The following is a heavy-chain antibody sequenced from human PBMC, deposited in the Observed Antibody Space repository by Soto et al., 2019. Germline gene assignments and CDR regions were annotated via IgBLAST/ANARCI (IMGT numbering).Heavy chain of an antibody. D-gene: IGHD2-2*01. CDR3: ARPAYCSGPSCYGRHFDY. V-gene: IGHV4-39*01. CDR1: GGSISSSYSY. J-gene: IGHJ4*02. Sequence: SETLSLTCTVSGGSISSSYSYWGWIRQPPGKGLEWIGSFYYSGSTYYNPSLKSRVTISVDTSKNQFSLKLSSVTAADTAVYYCARPAYCSGPSCYGRHFDYWGQGTLVTVS. CDR2: FYYSGST.